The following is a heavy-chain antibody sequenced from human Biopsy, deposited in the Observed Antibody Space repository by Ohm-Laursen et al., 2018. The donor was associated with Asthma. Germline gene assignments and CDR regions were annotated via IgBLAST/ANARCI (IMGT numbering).Heavy chain of an antibody. CDR3: ARGSVLYSSRPRRFDF. CDR2: LGGNPSGGAT. Sequence: SLRLSCVASGITFGDYAVTWFRQAPGKGEEWVGFLGGNPSGGATDYTASVKGRFTISRDESGSIAYLQMNSLKTDDTAVYYCARGSVLYSSRPRRFDFWGQGTLVSVSS. V-gene: IGHV3-49*01. CDR1: GITFGDYA. J-gene: IGHJ5*01. D-gene: IGHD6-19*01.